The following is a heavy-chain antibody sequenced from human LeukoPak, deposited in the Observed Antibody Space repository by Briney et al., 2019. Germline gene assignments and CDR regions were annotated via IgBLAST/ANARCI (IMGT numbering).Heavy chain of an antibody. Sequence: PSETLSLTXTVSGGSISSYYWSWIRQPPGKGLEWIGYIYYSGSTNYNPSLKSRVTISVDTSKNQFSLKLSSVTAANTAVYYCARGDDWFDPWGQGTLVTVSS. CDR1: GGSISSYY. CDR2: IYYSGST. D-gene: IGHD5-24*01. J-gene: IGHJ5*02. V-gene: IGHV4-59*01. CDR3: ARGDDWFDP.